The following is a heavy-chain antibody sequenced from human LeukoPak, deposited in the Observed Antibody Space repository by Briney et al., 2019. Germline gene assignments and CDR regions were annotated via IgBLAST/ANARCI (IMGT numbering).Heavy chain of an antibody. V-gene: IGHV1-2*02. CDR3: ARDPGPDTATVKRGRDYYYMDV. CDR2: INPNSGGT. CDR1: GYTFTGYY. J-gene: IGHJ6*03. Sequence: ASVKVFCKASGYTFTGYYMHWVRQAPGQGLEWMGWINPNSGGTNYAQKFQGRVTMTRDTSISTAYMELSRLRSDDTAVYYCARDPGPDTATVKRGRDYYYMDVWGEGTTVTVSS. D-gene: IGHD5-18*01.